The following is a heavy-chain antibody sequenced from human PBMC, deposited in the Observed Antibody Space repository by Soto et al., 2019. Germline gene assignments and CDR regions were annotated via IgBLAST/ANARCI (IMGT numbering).Heavy chain of an antibody. CDR3: ARTQDCSGGSCYSRYYYYYMDV. V-gene: IGHV3-23*01. CDR2: ISGSGGST. Sequence: HHGGCLRLCCAACGLTFSSYAMSWVRKATGKGLEWVSAISGSGGSTYYADSVKGRFTISRDNSKNTLYLQMNSLRAEDTAVYYCARTQDCSGGSCYSRYYYYYMDVWGKGTTVTVSS. D-gene: IGHD2-15*01. CDR1: GLTFSSYA. J-gene: IGHJ6*03.